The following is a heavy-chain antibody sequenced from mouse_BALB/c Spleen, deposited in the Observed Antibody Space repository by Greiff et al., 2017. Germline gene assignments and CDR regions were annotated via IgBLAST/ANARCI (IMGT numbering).Heavy chain of an antibody. V-gene: IGHV5-9-4*01. CDR3: ASVLNSLLRPYYFDY. Sequence: EVHLVESGGGLVKPGGSLKLSCAASGFTFSSYAMSWVRQSPEKRLEWVAEISSGGSYTYYPDTVTGRFTISRDNAKNTLYLEMSSLRSEDTAMYYCASVLNSLLRPYYFDYWGQGTTLTVSS. J-gene: IGHJ2*01. D-gene: IGHD1-2*01. CDR1: GFTFSSYA. CDR2: ISSGGSYT.